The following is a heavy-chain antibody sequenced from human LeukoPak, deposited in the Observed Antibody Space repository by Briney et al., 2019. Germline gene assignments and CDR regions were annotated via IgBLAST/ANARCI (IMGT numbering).Heavy chain of an antibody. CDR1: GFTFSSYG. Sequence: GRSLRLSCAASGFTFSSYGMHWVRQAPGKGLEWVAVISYDGSNKYYADSVKVRFTISRDNSKNTLYLQMNSLRAEDTAVYYCATQEVGNDYWGQGTLVTVSS. V-gene: IGHV3-30*03. D-gene: IGHD1-26*01. CDR2: ISYDGSNK. CDR3: ATQEVGNDY. J-gene: IGHJ4*02.